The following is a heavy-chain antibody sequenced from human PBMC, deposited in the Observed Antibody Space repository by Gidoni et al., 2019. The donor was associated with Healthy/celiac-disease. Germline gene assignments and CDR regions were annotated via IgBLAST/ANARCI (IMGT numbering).Heavy chain of an antibody. D-gene: IGHD2-8*01. CDR3: ARFDCTNGVCSFDY. J-gene: IGHJ4*02. CDR1: GGSISSYY. Sequence: QVQLQESGPGLVKPSETLSLTCTVSGGSISSYYWSWIRQPPGKGLEWIGYIYYSGSNNYNPSLKSLVTISVDTSKNQFSLKLSSVTAADTAVYYCARFDCTNGVCSFDYWGQGTLVTVSS. CDR2: IYYSGSN. V-gene: IGHV4-59*01.